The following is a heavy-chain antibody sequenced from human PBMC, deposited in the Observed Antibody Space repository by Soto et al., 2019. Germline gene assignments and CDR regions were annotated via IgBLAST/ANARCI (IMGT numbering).Heavy chain of an antibody. D-gene: IGHD3-22*01. CDR3: TAGGTYYYDSSTDY. Sequence: QMQLVQSGPEVKKPGTSVTVSCKASGFTFTSSAVQWVRQARGQRLEWIGWIVVGSGNTNNAQKFQERVTITCDMCTSTAYREQSSLSSEDTAVYYGTAGGTYYYDSSTDYWGQGTLVTVSS. V-gene: IGHV1-58*01. CDR1: GFTFTSSA. J-gene: IGHJ4*02. CDR2: IVVGSGNT.